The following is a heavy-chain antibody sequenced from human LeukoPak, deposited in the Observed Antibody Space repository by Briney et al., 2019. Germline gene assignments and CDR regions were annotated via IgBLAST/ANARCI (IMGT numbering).Heavy chain of an antibody. J-gene: IGHJ4*02. CDR1: GFTFSDYY. D-gene: IGHD1-26*01. CDR2: ISSSGSTI. V-gene: IGHV3-11*01. CDR3: ARDRGELLPDFDY. Sequence: GGSLRLSCAASGFTFSDYYMSWIRQAPGEGLEWVSYISSSGSTIYYADSVKGRFTISRDNAKNSLYLQMNSLRAEDTAVYYCARDRGELLPDFDYWGQGTLVTVSS.